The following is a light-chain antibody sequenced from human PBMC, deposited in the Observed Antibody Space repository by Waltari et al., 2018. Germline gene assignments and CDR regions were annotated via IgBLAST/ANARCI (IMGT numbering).Light chain of an antibody. J-gene: IGLJ3*02. CDR3: CSYADGTTSV. CDR2: GVT. Sequence: QSALTQPASVSGSPGQSITIPCTGTSSDVATYNLVSWYQQHPGKAPKVIIYGVTQRPSGVSNRFSGSKSGNTASLTISGLQAEDEADYYCCSYADGTTSVFGGGTKLTVL. CDR1: SSDVATYNL. V-gene: IGLV2-23*02.